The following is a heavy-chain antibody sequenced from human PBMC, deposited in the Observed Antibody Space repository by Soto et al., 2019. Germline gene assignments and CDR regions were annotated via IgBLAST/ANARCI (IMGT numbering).Heavy chain of an antibody. CDR1: GFTFSNFW. CDR3: AAGFPPDY. Sequence: EVQVVESGGGLVQPGGSLKLSCAASGFTFSNFWMNWVRQAPGKGLEWVANIKGDGSEKYYLDSVKGRFTIFRDNANNSLYLEMDSLRAEDTAVYYCAAGFPPDYWGPGTLVTVSS. J-gene: IGHJ1*01. V-gene: IGHV3-7*01. D-gene: IGHD3-10*01. CDR2: IKGDGSEK.